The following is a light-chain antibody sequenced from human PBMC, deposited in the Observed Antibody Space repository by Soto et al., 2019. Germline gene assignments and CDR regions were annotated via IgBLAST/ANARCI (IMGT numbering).Light chain of an antibody. Sequence: QRALTHPASGSGSPGGAITISYTRTSSDVGGYNYVSWHQQHPGKAPKPMIFDVNNRPSGVSNRFSGSKSGNTASLTISGLQAEDEADYYCSSYTSSHTCAVGTGTKVTVL. J-gene: IGLJ1*01. CDR1: SSDVGGYNY. CDR2: DVN. V-gene: IGLV2-14*01. CDR3: SSYTSSHTCA.